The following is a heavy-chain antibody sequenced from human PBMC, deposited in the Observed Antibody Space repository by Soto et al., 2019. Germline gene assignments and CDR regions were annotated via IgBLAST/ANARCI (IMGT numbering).Heavy chain of an antibody. V-gene: IGHV1-2*04. CDR2: INPNSGGT. J-gene: IGHJ6*02. CDR3: ARQYYDSSGYPAKSYYYYYGMGV. D-gene: IGHD3-22*01. CDR1: GYTFTGYY. Sequence: ASVKVSCKASGYTFTGYYMHWVRQAPGQGLEWMGWINPNSGGTNYAQKFQGWVTMTRDTSISTAYMELSRLRSDDTAVYYCARQYYDSSGYPAKSYYYYYGMGVWGQGTTVTVSS.